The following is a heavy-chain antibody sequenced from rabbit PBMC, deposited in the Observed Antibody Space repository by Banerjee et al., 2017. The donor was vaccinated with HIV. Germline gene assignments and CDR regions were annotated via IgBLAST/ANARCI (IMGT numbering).Heavy chain of an antibody. CDR2: VYGDASGIT. J-gene: IGHJ4*01. Sequence: QEQLVESGGGLVQPEGSLTLTCTASGFTISSSYWICWVRQAPGKGLEWIACVYGDASGITYSASWAKGRFTISKSSSTRVTLQMTSLTAADTATYFCARDGYAGYGPLYYFNLWGQGTLVTVS. CDR3: ARDGYAGYGPLYYFNL. V-gene: IGHV1S45*01. CDR1: GFTISSSYW. D-gene: IGHD7-1*01.